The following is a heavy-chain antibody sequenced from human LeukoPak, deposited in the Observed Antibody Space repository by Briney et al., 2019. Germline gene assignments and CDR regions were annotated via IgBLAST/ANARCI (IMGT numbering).Heavy chain of an antibody. V-gene: IGHV4-59*01. CDR1: GGSMNNYY. CDR2: IYYSGST. CDR3: ARVGRDMQGDY. J-gene: IGHJ4*02. Sequence: SETLSLTCTVSGGSMNNYYWSWIRQPPGKGLEWIGYIYYSGSTNYNPSLKSRVTISVDTSKNQFSLKLSSVTAADTAVYYCARVGRDMQGDYWGQGTLVTVSS.